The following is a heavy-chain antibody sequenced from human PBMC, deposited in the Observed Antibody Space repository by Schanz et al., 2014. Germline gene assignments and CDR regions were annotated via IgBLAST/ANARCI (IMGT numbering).Heavy chain of an antibody. D-gene: IGHD1-26*01. CDR2: ITYDGSNK. CDR1: GFTFSRHA. Sequence: QVELVESGGGVVQPGRSLRLSCAASGFTFSRHAMHWVRQAAGKGLEWVAAITYDGSNKYYAESVKGRFAISRDNSKDPRYLQMTSLRTEDTAVYYCAGDWASGRYYSDYWGQGTLVTVSS. J-gene: IGHJ4*02. CDR3: AGDWASGRYYSDY. V-gene: IGHV3-30*09.